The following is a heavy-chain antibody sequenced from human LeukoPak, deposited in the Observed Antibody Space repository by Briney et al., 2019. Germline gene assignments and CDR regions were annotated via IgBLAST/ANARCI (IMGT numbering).Heavy chain of an antibody. V-gene: IGHV1-2*02. Sequence: ASVKVSCKTSGFTFVGHYMHWVRQAPGQGLKWMGWINPDSGGTDYPQKFRGRVTMTRDTSSNTLYMELSSLRSDDPAVYYCARLGGAQGYYYRSGSNHYFDHWGREPWSPSPQ. J-gene: IGHJ4*02. CDR2: INPDSGGT. D-gene: IGHD3-10*01. CDR3: ARLGGAQGYYYRSGSNHYFDH. CDR1: GFTFVGHY.